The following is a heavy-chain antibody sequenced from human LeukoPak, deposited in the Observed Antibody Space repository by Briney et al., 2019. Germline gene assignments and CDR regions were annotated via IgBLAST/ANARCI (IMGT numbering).Heavy chain of an antibody. D-gene: IGHD6-13*01. CDR1: GGSISPYY. CDR2: IYYSGST. Sequence: PSETLSLTCTVSGGSISPYYWSWIRQPPGKGLEWIGYIYYSGSTNSNPSLKSRVTISVDTSKNQFSLKLTSVTAADTAVYYCAKFSGGSSWSPFDPWGQGTLVTVSS. CDR3: AKFSGGSSWSPFDP. V-gene: IGHV4-59*01. J-gene: IGHJ5*02.